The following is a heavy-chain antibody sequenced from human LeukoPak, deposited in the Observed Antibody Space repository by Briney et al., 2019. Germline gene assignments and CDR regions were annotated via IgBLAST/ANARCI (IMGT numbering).Heavy chain of an antibody. CDR1: GGSISSSSYY. J-gene: IGHJ6*02. Sequence: PSETLSLTCTVSGGSISSSSYYWGWIRQPPGKGLEWIGSIYYSGSTYYNPSLKSRVTISVDTSKNQFSLKLSSVTAADTAVYYCASPFLGYCSGGSCPKTYYYYGMDVWGQGTTATVSS. D-gene: IGHD2-15*01. CDR2: IYYSGST. CDR3: ASPFLGYCSGGSCPKTYYYYGMDV. V-gene: IGHV4-39*01.